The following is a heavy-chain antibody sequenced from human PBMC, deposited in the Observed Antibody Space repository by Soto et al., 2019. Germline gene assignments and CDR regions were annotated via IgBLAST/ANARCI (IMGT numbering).Heavy chain of an antibody. Sequence: EEQLVESGGGLVQPGRSLRLSCAGSGFRFDDDAMHWVRQAPGKGLEWVSGVSWNGDTIGYADSVKGRFTISRDNAKNSLYRQMNSLRAEDTALYYCAKDMFGYYSIGGRAFDIWGQGTMVTVSP. CDR1: GFRFDDDA. CDR2: VSWNGDTI. CDR3: AKDMFGYYSIGGRAFDI. D-gene: IGHD2-2*01. J-gene: IGHJ3*02. V-gene: IGHV3-9*01.